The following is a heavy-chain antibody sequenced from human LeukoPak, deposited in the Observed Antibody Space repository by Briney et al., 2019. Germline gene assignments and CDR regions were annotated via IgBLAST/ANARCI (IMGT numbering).Heavy chain of an antibody. CDR2: INHSGST. J-gene: IGHJ6*03. Sequence: SETQSLTCALYGGSFSGYYWSWIRQPPGRGREWIGEINHSGSTNYNPPLKSRVTISGDTSKNQFSLKLSSVTAADTAVYFCARVGYSYVINDWSRTGLGAYPTKYYYHMDVWGKGTTVTVSS. D-gene: IGHD5-18*01. V-gene: IGHV4-34*01. CDR1: GGSFSGYY. CDR3: ARVGYSYVINDWSRTGLGAYPTKYYYHMDV.